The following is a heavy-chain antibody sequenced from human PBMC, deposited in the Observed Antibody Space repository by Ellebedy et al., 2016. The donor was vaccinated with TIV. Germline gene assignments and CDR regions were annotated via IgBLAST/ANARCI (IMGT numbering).Heavy chain of an antibody. CDR1: GGTFSSHS. V-gene: IGHV1-69*13. Sequence: AASVKVSCKASGGTFSSHSINWVRQPPGQGLEWMGGIIPMFGTANYAQKFRGRVTITADESTSTAYMELSSLRSEDTAVYYSARDRVVSNWFDPWGQGTLVTVSS. CDR3: ARDRVVSNWFDP. D-gene: IGHD2-15*01. J-gene: IGHJ5*02. CDR2: IIPMFGTA.